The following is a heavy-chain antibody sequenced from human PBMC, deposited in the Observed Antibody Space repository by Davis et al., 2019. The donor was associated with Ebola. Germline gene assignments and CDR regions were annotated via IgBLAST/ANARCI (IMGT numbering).Heavy chain of an antibody. D-gene: IGHD3-22*01. V-gene: IGHV3-30*03. J-gene: IGHJ4*02. CDR1: GFTFSSYG. CDR3: ARGYYYDIIDY. Sequence: GESLKISCAASGFTFSSYGMHWVRQAPGKGLEWVALISYDGSNKYYADSVKGRFTISRDNSKNTLYLQMNSLRAEDTAVYYCARGYYYDIIDYWGQGTLVTVSS. CDR2: ISYDGSNK.